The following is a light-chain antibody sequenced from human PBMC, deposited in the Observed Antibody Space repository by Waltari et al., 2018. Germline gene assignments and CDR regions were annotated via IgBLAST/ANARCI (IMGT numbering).Light chain of an antibody. CDR3: CSFAGYGIYV. CDR1: NSNVDILHL. Sequence: QSALTQPASVSGSPGQSITISCTAVNSNVDILHLVSWYQHHQGRNPRLLIYEISQRPSGISNRFSGSKSGNTASLTISGLQPEDEADYFCCSFAGYGIYVFGSGTQVSVL. V-gene: IGLV2-23*02. CDR2: EIS. J-gene: IGLJ1*01.